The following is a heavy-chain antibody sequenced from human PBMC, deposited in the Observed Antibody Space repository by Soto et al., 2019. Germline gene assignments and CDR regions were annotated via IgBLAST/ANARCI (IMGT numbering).Heavy chain of an antibody. J-gene: IGHJ4*02. CDR2: IYYSGRT. V-gene: IGHV4-31*02. D-gene: IGHD2-21*02. CDR3: ASVVGGYSEHYFDY. Sequence: PGNGLEWIGNIYYSGRTYSNPSRKRRLLMSVDTSKNHGSLNLHSVTAADTAMYFCASVVGGYSEHYFDYWGQGVLVTVS.